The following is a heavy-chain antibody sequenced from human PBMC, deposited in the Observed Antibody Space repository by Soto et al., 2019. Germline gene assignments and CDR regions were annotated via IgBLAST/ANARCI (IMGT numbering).Heavy chain of an antibody. CDR1: GGTFRTSA. D-gene: IGHD3-3*02. CDR2: IMPVFRRP. Sequence: QVQLVQSGAEVKKPGSSVKVSCKASGGTFRTSAISWVRQAPGQGLEWVGGIMPVFRRPKYAQNFQDRVTNTAAESTGTAYMELTSLKSDDTAVYYCARDKDRLQLGGNYYSILDVWGQGTAVTVSS. V-gene: IGHV1-69*12. CDR3: ARDKDRLQLGGNYYSILDV. J-gene: IGHJ6*02.